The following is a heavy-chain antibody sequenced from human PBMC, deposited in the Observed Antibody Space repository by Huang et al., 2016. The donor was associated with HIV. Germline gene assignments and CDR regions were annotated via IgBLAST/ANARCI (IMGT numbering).Heavy chain of an antibody. Sequence: QVQLVESGGGVVQPGRSLRLSCAASGFIFRNYGMHWVRQDPGKVLEWFALITYDGINKNYTDALKGRFSISRDNSKNTLYLQMNSLRAEDTAVYYCALKGDSSGWEYFRHWGQGTLVTVSS. CDR2: ITYDGINK. J-gene: IGHJ1*01. CDR1: GFIFRNYG. V-gene: IGHV3-30*03. D-gene: IGHD6-19*01. CDR3: ALKGDSSGWEYFRH.